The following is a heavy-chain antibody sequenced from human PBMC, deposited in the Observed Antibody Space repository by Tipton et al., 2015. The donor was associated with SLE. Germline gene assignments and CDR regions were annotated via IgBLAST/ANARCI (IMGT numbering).Heavy chain of an antibody. CDR2: IHYSGTT. CDR1: AGSITSSSYY. CDR3: ARTLGAIAHTVYDAFDI. Sequence: LRLSCTVSAGSITSSSYYWAWIRQPPGKGLEWIGYIHYSGTTHDNPPLKSRVTMSVDMSKNQFSLRLTSVTAADTAVYYCARTLGAIAHTVYDAFDIWGQGKMVTVSS. V-gene: IGHV4-61*05. J-gene: IGHJ3*02. D-gene: IGHD1-26*01.